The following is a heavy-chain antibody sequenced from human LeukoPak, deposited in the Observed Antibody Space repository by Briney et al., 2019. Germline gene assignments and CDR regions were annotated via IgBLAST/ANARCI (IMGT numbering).Heavy chain of an antibody. CDR2: ISSSSSYI. CDR3: ARVGAYYYGSGSYWAFDI. D-gene: IGHD3-10*01. V-gene: IGHV3-21*01. J-gene: IGHJ3*02. Sequence: GGSLRLSCSASGFTFSSYSMNWVRQAPGKVLEWVSSISSSSSYIYYADSVKGRFTISRDNAKNSLYLQMNSLRAEDTAVYYCARVGAYYYGSGSYWAFDIWGQGTMVTVSS. CDR1: GFTFSSYS.